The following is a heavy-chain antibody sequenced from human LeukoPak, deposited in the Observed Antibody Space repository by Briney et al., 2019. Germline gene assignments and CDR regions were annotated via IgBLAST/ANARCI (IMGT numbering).Heavy chain of an antibody. V-gene: IGHV4-39*06. D-gene: IGHD3-10*01. CDR2: IYYSGST. Sequence: PSETLSFTSTVSGVSISNISYYWRWIRQPPGRGLEWNGSIYYSGSTYYNPSINSRVTISVNTSNNKFPLKLSSVAAADTAVSKCARRKTTLLLGFGEFDYWGQGTLVTVSS. CDR1: GVSISNISYY. J-gene: IGHJ4*02. CDR3: ARRKTTLLLGFGEFDY.